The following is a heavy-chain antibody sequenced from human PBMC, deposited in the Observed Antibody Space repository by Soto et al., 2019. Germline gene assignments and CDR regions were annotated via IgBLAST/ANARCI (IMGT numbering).Heavy chain of an antibody. Sequence: PGESLKISCKGSGYSFTSYWIGWVRQMPGKGLEWMGIIYPGDSDTRYSPSFQGQVTISSDKSISTAYLQWSSLNASDTAMYYCARMIVPNIAARWLGKHYYYYGIDAWGQGTTVTVSS. CDR1: GYSFTSYW. V-gene: IGHV5-51*01. D-gene: IGHD6-6*01. J-gene: IGHJ6*02. CDR2: IYPGDSDT. CDR3: ARMIVPNIAARWLGKHYYYYGIDA.